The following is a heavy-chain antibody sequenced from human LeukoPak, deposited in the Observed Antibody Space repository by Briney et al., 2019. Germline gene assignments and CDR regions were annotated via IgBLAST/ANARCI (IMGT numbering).Heavy chain of an antibody. J-gene: IGHJ4*02. CDR3: ASAGYSYGSPPPLDY. CDR2: ISSSSSYI. V-gene: IGHV3-21*01. CDR1: GFTFSSYS. Sequence: GGSLRLSCAASGFTFSSYSMNWVRQAPGKGLEWVSSISSSSSYIYYADSVKGRFTISRDNAKSSLYLQMNSLRAEDTAVYYCASAGYSYGSPPPLDYWGQGTLVTVSS. D-gene: IGHD5-18*01.